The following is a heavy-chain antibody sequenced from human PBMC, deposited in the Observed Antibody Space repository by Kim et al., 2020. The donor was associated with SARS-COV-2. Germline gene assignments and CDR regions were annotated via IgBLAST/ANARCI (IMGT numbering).Heavy chain of an antibody. V-gene: IGHV3-33*01. CDR3: TRGMYTGTAGADVFDM. CDR1: GFSFRSFG. CDR2: IWNDGSKE. D-gene: IGHD1-1*01. Sequence: GGSLRLSCVASGFSFRSFGMHWVRQAPGKGLEWVRNIWNDGSKEYYVDSVEGRFTISRDDSKNTVYLQMSSLRAEDTAVNYCTRGMYTGTAGADVFDMWG. J-gene: IGHJ3*02.